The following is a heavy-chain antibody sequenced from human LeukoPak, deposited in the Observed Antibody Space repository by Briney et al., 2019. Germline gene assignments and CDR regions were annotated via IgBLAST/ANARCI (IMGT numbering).Heavy chain of an antibody. Sequence: GGSLRLSCAASGFTFDDYAMHWVRQAPGKGLEWVSGISWNSGSIGYADSVKGRFTISRDNAKNSLYLQMNSLRAEDPAVYYCAELGITMIGGVWGKGTTVTISS. J-gene: IGHJ6*04. V-gene: IGHV3-9*01. CDR1: GFTFDDYA. CDR3: AELGITMIGGV. CDR2: ISWNSGSI. D-gene: IGHD3-10*02.